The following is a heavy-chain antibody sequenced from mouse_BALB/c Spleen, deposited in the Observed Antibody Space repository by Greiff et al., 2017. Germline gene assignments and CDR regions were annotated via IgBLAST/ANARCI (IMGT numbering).Heavy chain of an antibody. Sequence: EVKLVESGGGLVQPGGSLKLSCAASGFTFSSYTMSWVRQTPEKRLEWVAYISNGGGSTYYPDTVKGRFTISRDNAKNTLYLQMSSLKSEDTAMYYCARQIYGYVDYWGQGTSVTVSS. D-gene: IGHD1-2*01. CDR1: GFTFSSYT. J-gene: IGHJ4*01. V-gene: IGHV5-12-2*01. CDR3: ARQIYGYVDY. CDR2: ISNGGGST.